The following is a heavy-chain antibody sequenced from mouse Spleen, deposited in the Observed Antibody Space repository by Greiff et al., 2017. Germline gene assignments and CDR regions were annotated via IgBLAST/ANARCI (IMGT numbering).Heavy chain of an antibody. J-gene: IGHJ4*01. Sequence: VQLVESGAELVKPGASVKLSCKASGYTFTSYWMHWVKQRPGQGLEWIGEINPSNGRTNYNEKFKSKATLTVDKSSSTAYMQLSSLTSEDSAVYYCARKDGNYDYAMDYWGQGTSVTVSS. CDR2: INPSNGRT. V-gene: IGHV1S81*02. CDR3: ARKDGNYDYAMDY. CDR1: GYTFTSYW. D-gene: IGHD2-1*01.